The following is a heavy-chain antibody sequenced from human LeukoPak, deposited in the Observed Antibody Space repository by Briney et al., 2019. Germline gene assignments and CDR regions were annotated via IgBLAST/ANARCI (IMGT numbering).Heavy chain of an antibody. V-gene: IGHV3-23*01. CDR1: GFTFSSYA. J-gene: IGHJ5*02. Sequence: AGSLRLSCAASGFTFSSYAMSWVRQAPGKVLEWVSRISSSGDTTHYADSVRGRFTISRDNSKNTLYLQMNSLRAEDTAVYFCAKDSGIFYGWFDPWGQGTLVTVSS. D-gene: IGHD1-26*01. CDR3: AKDSGIFYGWFDP. CDR2: ISSSGDTT.